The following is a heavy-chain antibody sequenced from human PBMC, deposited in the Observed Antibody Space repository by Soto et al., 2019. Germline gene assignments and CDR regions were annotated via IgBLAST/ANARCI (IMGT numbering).Heavy chain of an antibody. CDR3: AKALLSYDSSGTHAFDI. J-gene: IGHJ3*02. D-gene: IGHD3-22*01. V-gene: IGHV3-23*01. CDR2: ISGSGGST. CDR1: GFTFSSYA. Sequence: EVQLLESGGGLVQPGGSLRLSCAASGFTFSSYAMSWVRQAPGKGLAWVSAISGSGGSTYYADSVKGRFTISRDNSKNTLYLQMNSLRAEDTAVYYCAKALLSYDSSGTHAFDIWGQGTMVTVSS.